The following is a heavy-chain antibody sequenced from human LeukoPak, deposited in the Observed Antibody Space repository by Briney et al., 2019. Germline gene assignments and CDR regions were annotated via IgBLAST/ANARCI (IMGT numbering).Heavy chain of an antibody. J-gene: IGHJ4*02. CDR3: ARRVIASRSDYFDS. V-gene: IGHV1-69*06. D-gene: IGHD6-6*01. CDR2: IIPIFGPP. Sequence: ASVKVSCKVSGVTFNSDAITWLRQVPGQGLEWMGGIIPIFGPPDYAQNFQDRVTISADTSTSTAYMELSSLRFEDTAIYYCARRVIASRSDYFDSWGQGTLVTVSS. CDR1: GVTFNSDA.